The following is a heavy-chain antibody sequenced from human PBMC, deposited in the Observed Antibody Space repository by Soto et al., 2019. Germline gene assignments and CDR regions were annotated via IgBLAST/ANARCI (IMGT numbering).Heavy chain of an antibody. CDR1: GFSLSTSGVA. CDR2: IYWDDDK. V-gene: IGHV2-5*02. J-gene: IGHJ4*02. CDR3: AHAYSGGRNYFDS. Sequence: QITLKESGPTLVKPTQTLTLTCTFSGFSLSTSGVAVGWIRQPPGKALEWLALIYWDDDKRYSPSLKSRLTSTXDXYKNQVVLTMTNIDPVDTATYFCAHAYSGGRNYFDSWGQGTLVTVSS. D-gene: IGHD1-26*01.